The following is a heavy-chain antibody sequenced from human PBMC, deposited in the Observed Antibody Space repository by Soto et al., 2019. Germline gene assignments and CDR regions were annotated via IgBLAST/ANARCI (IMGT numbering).Heavy chain of an antibody. J-gene: IGHJ6*02. CDR1: GYTFTSYV. CDR3: ARDQGRYYDILTGSLGMDV. V-gene: IGHV1-69*13. D-gene: IGHD3-9*01. CDR2: IIPIFGTA. Sequence: SVKVSCKPSGYTFTSYVINWVRQAPGQGLERMGGIIPIFGTANYAQKFQGRVTITADESTSTAYMELSSLRSEDTAVYYCARDQGRYYDILTGSLGMDVWGQGTTVTAP.